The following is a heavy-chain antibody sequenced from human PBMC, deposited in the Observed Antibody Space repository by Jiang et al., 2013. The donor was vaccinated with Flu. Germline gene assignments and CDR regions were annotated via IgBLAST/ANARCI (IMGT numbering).Heavy chain of an antibody. D-gene: IGHD3-22*01. V-gene: IGHV1-69*01. CDR1: GGTFSSYA. CDR3: ASPELGHYYDSSGLDV. CDR2: IIPIFGTA. J-gene: IGHJ6*02. Sequence: GAEVKKPGSSVKVSCKASGGTFSSYAISWVRQAPGQGLEWMGGIIPIFGTANYAQKFQGRVTITADESTSTAYMELSSLRSEDTAVYYCASPELGHYYDSSGLDVWGQGTTVTVSS.